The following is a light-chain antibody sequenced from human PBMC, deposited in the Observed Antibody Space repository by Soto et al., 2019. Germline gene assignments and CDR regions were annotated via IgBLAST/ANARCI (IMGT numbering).Light chain of an antibody. J-gene: IGKJ1*01. V-gene: IGKV1-5*03. CDR1: QTIIIW. Sequence: DIQMTQSPSTLSGSVGDRVTITCLASQTIIIWLAWYQQKPGKAPKILIYKASTLKSGIPSRFSGSGSGTEFTLTISSLQPDDFETYYCQHYNSYSEAFGQRTKVELK. CDR2: KAS. CDR3: QHYNSYSEA.